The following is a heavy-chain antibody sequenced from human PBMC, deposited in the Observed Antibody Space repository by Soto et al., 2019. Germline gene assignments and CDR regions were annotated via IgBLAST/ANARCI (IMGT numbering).Heavy chain of an antibody. CDR2: IYYSGST. V-gene: IGHV4-59*01. J-gene: IGHJ4*02. CDR1: GGSISSYY. Sequence: PSETLSLTCTVSGGSISSYYWSWIRQPPGKGLEWIGYIYYSGSTNYNPSLKSRVTISVDTSNNQFSLKLSSVTAADTAVYYCARDDYGDYNFDYWGQGTLVTVSS. CDR3: ARDDYGDYNFDY. D-gene: IGHD4-17*01.